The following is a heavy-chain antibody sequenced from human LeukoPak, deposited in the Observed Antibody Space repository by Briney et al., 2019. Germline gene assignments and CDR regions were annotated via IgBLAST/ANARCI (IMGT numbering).Heavy chain of an antibody. Sequence: GGSLRLSCAASGFIFSSYNMNWVRQAPGKGLEWVAFIRYDGSNKYYADSVKGRFTISRDNSKNTLYLQMNSLRAEDTAVYYCASPYSSGWYYFDYWGQGTLVTVSS. CDR2: IRYDGSNK. D-gene: IGHD6-19*01. V-gene: IGHV3-30*02. CDR3: ASPYSSGWYYFDY. CDR1: GFIFSSYN. J-gene: IGHJ4*02.